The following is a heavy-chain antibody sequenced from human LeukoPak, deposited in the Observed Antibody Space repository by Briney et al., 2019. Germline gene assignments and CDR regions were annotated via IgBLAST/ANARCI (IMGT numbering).Heavy chain of an antibody. D-gene: IGHD3-9*01. CDR3: TTDFVVHQKSLRYFDWLSELPDY. CDR1: GFTFSNAW. J-gene: IGHJ4*02. Sequence: GGSLRLSCAASGFTFSNAWMSWVRQAPGKGLEWVGRIKSKTDGGTTDYAAPVKGRFTISRDDSKNTLYLQMNSLKTEDTAVYYCTTDFVVHQKSLRYFDWLSELPDYWGQGTLVTVSS. CDR2: IKSKTDGGTT. V-gene: IGHV3-15*01.